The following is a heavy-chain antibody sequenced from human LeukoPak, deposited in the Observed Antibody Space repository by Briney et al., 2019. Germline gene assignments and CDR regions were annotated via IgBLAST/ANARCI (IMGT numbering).Heavy chain of an antibody. J-gene: IGHJ3*02. Sequence: GGSLRLSCAASGFTFSSYAMSWLRQAPGKGLEWVSTIGNSGGSTYYADSVKGRFTISRDNSKNTLYLQMNSLRAEDTAVYYCARARSSYGYGDAFDIWGQGTMVTVSS. CDR3: ARARSSYGYGDAFDI. D-gene: IGHD5-18*01. CDR2: IGNSGGST. CDR1: GFTFSSYA. V-gene: IGHV3-23*01.